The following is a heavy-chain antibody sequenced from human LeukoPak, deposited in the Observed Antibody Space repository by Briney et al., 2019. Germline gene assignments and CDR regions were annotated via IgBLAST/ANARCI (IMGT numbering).Heavy chain of an antibody. Sequence: PGGSLRLSCAASGFTFSSYSMNWVRQAPGKGLEWVSSISYAGSVKGRFTISRDNAKNSVYPQMNSLRAEDTAVYYCARASSGTRDAFDIWGQGTMVTVSS. V-gene: IGHV3-21*01. CDR3: ARASSGTRDAFDI. CDR2: IS. CDR1: GFTFSSYS. J-gene: IGHJ3*02. D-gene: IGHD1-26*01.